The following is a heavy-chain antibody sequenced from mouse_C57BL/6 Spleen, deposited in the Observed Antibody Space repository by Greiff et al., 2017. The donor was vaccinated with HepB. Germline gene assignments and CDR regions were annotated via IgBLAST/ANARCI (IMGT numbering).Heavy chain of an antibody. Sequence: EVQRVESGGGLVKPGGSLKLSCAASGFTLSSYAMSWVRQTPEKSLEWVATISDGGSYTYYPDNVKGRFTISRDNAKNNLYLQMSHLKSEDTAMYYCASSYDYDWFAYWGQGTRVTVSA. CDR1: GFTLSSYA. D-gene: IGHD2-4*01. J-gene: IGHJ3*01. CDR2: ISDGGSYT. V-gene: IGHV5-4*01. CDR3: ASSYDYDWFAY.